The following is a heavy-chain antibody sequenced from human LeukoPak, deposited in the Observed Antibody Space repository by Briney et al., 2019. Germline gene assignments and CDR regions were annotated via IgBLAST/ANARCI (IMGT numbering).Heavy chain of an antibody. D-gene: IGHD3-22*01. Sequence: PSETLSLTCTVSGGSISSHYWNWIRQPPGKGLEWIGYIYYSGSTNYNPSLKSRVTISVDTSKNQFSLKLSSVTAADTAVYYCARQGSSGYYYFDYWGQGTLVTVSS. V-gene: IGHV4-59*08. CDR2: IYYSGST. CDR3: ARQGSSGYYYFDY. CDR1: GGSISSHY. J-gene: IGHJ4*02.